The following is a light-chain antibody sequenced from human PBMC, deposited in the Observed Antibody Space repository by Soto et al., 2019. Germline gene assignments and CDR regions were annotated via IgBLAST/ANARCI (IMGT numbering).Light chain of an antibody. Sequence: EIVMTQSPATLSVSPGERATLSCRASQSVSSDLAWYQQKPGQAPRLLIYGASTRATGVPVRFRGGGSGTEFTLTVSSLQSEDIAVYFCQQYNNWPPNFGQGTRLEIK. CDR2: GAS. J-gene: IGKJ5*01. CDR1: QSVSSD. CDR3: QQYNNWPPN. V-gene: IGKV3-15*01.